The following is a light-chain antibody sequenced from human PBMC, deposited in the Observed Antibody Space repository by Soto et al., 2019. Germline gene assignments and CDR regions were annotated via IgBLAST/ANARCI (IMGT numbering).Light chain of an antibody. CDR2: QDT. Sequence: SYELTQAPSVSVSPGQTANISHSGDKLGDNCACWSQPKPGQSPILVIYQDTKGPSGIPERFSGSNSGNTATLTISGTQAMAESDYYCQAWDSSTVVFGGGTKLTVL. CDR3: QAWDSSTVV. J-gene: IGLJ2*01. CDR1: KLGDNC. V-gene: IGLV3-1*01.